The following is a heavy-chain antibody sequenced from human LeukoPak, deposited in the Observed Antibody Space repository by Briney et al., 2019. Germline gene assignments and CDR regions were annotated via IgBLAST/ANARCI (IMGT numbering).Heavy chain of an antibody. Sequence: SETLSLTCAVYGGSFSGYYWSWIRQPPGKGLEWIGEINHSGSTNYNPSLKSRVTISVDTSKNQFSLKLSSVTAADTAVYYCAREYSSSFEYWGQGTLVTVSS. J-gene: IGHJ4*02. CDR2: INHSGST. CDR3: AREYSSSFEY. D-gene: IGHD6-6*01. CDR1: GGSFSGYY. V-gene: IGHV4-34*01.